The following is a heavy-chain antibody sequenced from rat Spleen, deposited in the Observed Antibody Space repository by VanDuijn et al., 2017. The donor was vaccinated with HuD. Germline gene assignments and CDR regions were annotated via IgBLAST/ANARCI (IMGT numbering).Heavy chain of an antibody. D-gene: IGHD2-1*01. J-gene: IGHJ2*01. Sequence: QVQLKESGPGLVQPSQTLSLTCTVSGFSLIRYNVHWVRQPPGKGLEWMGRMRYNGDTSYNSALKSRLSISRDTSKSQVFLKMNSLQTEETAIYFCTREDLDYFDYWGQGVMVTVSS. CDR1: GFSLIRYN. V-gene: IGHV2-63*01. CDR3: TREDLDYFDY. CDR2: MRYNGDT.